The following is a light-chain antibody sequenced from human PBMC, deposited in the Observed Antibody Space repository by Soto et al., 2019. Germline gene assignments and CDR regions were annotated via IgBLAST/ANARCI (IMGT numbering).Light chain of an antibody. Sequence: QSVLTQPPSASGTPGQRGTISCSGSSSNIGSNYVYWYQQLPGTAPKLLIYRNNQRPSGVPDRFSGSKSGTSASLAISGLRSEDEADYYCAAWDDSPVVFGGGTKVTVL. J-gene: IGLJ2*01. CDR2: RNN. V-gene: IGLV1-47*01. CDR3: AAWDDSPVV. CDR1: SSNIGSNY.